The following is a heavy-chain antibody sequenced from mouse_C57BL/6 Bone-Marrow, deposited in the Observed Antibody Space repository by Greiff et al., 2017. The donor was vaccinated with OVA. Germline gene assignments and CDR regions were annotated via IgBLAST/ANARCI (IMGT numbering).Heavy chain of an antibody. CDR3: AKGGLLRYDY. J-gene: IGHJ2*01. CDR1: GYTFTSYG. D-gene: IGHD1-1*01. Sequence: QVQLQQSGAELARPGASVKLSCKASGYTFTSYGISWVKQRPGQGLEWIGEIYPRSGTTYYNEKFKGKATLTADKSASTAYMELRSLTSEDSAVYICAKGGLLRYDYWGQGTTLTVSS. CDR2: IYPRSGTT. V-gene: IGHV1-81*01.